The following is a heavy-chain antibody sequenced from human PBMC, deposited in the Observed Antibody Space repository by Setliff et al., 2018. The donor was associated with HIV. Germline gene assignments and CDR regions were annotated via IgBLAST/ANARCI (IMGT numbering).Heavy chain of an antibody. Sequence: ASVKVSCKVYGCTLSELSIHWVRQAPGKGLEWMGYFDPQDGETVYAQKFQGRVTLTEDTSTGTAYMELSGLRSGDTAVYYCAIDGAGGWLRPMPDYWGQGTLVTVS. CDR1: GCTLSELS. CDR2: FDPQDGET. CDR3: AIDGAGGWLRPMPDY. V-gene: IGHV1-24*01. J-gene: IGHJ4*02. D-gene: IGHD5-12*01.